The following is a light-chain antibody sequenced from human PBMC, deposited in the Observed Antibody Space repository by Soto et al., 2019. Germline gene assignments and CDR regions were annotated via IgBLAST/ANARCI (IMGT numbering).Light chain of an antibody. CDR3: QQIYSYPIT. J-gene: IGKJ5*01. CDR2: GAS. CDR1: QSISDY. Sequence: DIEMTQSPSSLSASIGDRVTITCRASQSISDYLNWYQQKPGRAPQFLISGASILQGGAPSNFSASGSGTSFSLTISSLRPEDFATYYCQQIYSYPITFGQGTRLEI. V-gene: IGKV1-39*01.